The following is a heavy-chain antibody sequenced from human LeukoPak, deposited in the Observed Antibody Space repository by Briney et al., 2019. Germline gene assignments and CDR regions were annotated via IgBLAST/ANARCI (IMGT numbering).Heavy chain of an antibody. J-gene: IGHJ4*02. V-gene: IGHV4-39*01. CDR2: IYYSGST. CDR3: ARHPLLWDYGSGSYYPDY. CDR1: GGSISSYY. D-gene: IGHD3-10*01. Sequence: SETLSLTCTVSGGSISSYYWGWIRQPPGKGLEWIGSIYYSGSTYYNPSLKSRVTISVDTSKNQFSLKLSSVTAADTAVYYCARHPLLWDYGSGSYYPDYWGQGTLVTVSS.